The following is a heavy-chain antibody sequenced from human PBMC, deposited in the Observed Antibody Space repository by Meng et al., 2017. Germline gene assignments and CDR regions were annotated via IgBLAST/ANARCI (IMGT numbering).Heavy chain of an antibody. V-gene: IGHV6-1*01. Sequence: QRQPSGPGLGNASQTLSLICAISGDSVSSNSAAWNWIRQSPSRGLEWLGRAYYRSKWYHDYAESVKSRISIDPDTSKNQFSLQLRSVTPEDSAVYYCARGSYSFDSWGQRTLVTVSS. J-gene: IGHJ4*02. D-gene: IGHD1-26*01. CDR3: ARGSYSFDS. CDR1: GDSVSSNSAA. CDR2: AYYRSKWYH.